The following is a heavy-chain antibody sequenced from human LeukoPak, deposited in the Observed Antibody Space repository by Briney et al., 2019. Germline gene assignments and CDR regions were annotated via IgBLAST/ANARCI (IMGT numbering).Heavy chain of an antibody. Sequence: GGSLRLSCASSGFTFDDYAMHWVRQGPVKGLEWVSGIRWNSEDIGYADSVKGRFTISRDNAKNSLYLQMDRLKFEDTALYYCARSAGVGADRTDVFDIWGQGTRVTVSS. J-gene: IGHJ3*02. V-gene: IGHV3-9*01. CDR2: IRWNSEDI. CDR3: ARSAGVGADRTDVFDI. D-gene: IGHD1-26*01. CDR1: GFTFDDYA.